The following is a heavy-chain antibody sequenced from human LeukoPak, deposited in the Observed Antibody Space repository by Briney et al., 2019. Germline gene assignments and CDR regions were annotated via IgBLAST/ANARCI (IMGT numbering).Heavy chain of an antibody. Sequence: PGRSLRLSCAASGFTFSSYGMHWVRQAPGKGLEWVAVISYDGSNKYYADSVKGRFTISRDNSKNTLYLQMNSLRAEDTAVYYCAKVKVSSTSADYYYYYYMDVWGKGTTVTVSS. D-gene: IGHD2-2*01. CDR1: GFTFSSYG. V-gene: IGHV3-30*18. CDR2: ISYDGSNK. CDR3: AKVKVSSTSADYYYYYYMDV. J-gene: IGHJ6*03.